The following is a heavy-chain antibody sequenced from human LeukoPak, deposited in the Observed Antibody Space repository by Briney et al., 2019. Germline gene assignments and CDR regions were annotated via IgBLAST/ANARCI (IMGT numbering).Heavy chain of an antibody. V-gene: IGHV3-49*04. Sequence: GRSLRLTCTASGFTFGDYTMNWVRQAPGKGLEWVGFIRSKAYGGTTEYAASVKGRFTISRDESKNLLYLQMNSLTPEDTAVYYCTRCSTGTRLCYFDYWGQGTLVTVSS. CDR3: TRCSTGTRLCYFDY. J-gene: IGHJ4*02. CDR2: IRSKAYGGTT. CDR1: GFTFGDYT. D-gene: IGHD1/OR15-1a*01.